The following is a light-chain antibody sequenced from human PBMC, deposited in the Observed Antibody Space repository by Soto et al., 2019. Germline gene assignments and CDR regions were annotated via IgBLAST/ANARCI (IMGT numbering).Light chain of an antibody. CDR2: EVS. CDR1: SSDIGGYNC. J-gene: IGLJ1*01. CDR3: SSYTSSSTLYV. Sequence: QSALTQPASVSVSPGQSITISCAGTSSDIGGYNCVSWYQQHPGKAPKVMIYEVSNRPSGVSNRFSGSKSGNTASLTISGLQAEDEADYYCSSYTSSSTLYVFGSGTKVTVL. V-gene: IGLV2-14*01.